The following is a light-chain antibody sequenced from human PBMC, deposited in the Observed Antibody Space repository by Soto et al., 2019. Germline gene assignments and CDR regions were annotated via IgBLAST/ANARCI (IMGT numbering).Light chain of an antibody. CDR1: SSDVGGYNY. CDR3: CSYAGTVV. V-gene: IGLV2-11*01. CDR2: DVS. J-gene: IGLJ2*01. Sequence: QSVLTQPRSVSGSPGQSVTISCTGTSSDVGGYNYVSWYQQHPGKAPRLMIYDVSKRPSGVPDRFSGSKSGNTASLTISGLQAADEADYYCCSYAGTVVFGGGTTLTVL.